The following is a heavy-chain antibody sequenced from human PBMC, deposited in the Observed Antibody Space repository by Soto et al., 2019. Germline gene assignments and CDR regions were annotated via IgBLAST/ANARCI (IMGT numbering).Heavy chain of an antibody. D-gene: IGHD3-16*01. V-gene: IGHV3-23*01. CDR1: GFTFDSFA. CDR3: ARGAVMPDS. CDR2: ISASGGST. Sequence: LRLSCAASGFTFDSFAMTWVRQAPGKGLEWVSAISASGGSTFYADSVKGRFTISRDSSKNTLYLQMNSLRAEDTAVYYCARGAVMPDSWGQGTLVTVSS. J-gene: IGHJ4*02.